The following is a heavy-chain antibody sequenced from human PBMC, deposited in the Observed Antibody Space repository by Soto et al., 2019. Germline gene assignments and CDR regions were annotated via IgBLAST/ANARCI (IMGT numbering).Heavy chain of an antibody. CDR3: ARDGSSGVLNAFEV. CDR1: GFSIKNYG. J-gene: IGHJ3*01. Sequence: QAPLVQSATEVKRPGASVKVTCKASGFSIKNYGITWVRLAPGQGLEWMGWISAVNGVTIFAQKFQGSVSMTTDTARSTAYMGLRGLKSDETALYYCARDGSSGVLNAFEVWGHGTMVAVS. CDR2: ISAVNGVT. D-gene: IGHD2-15*01. V-gene: IGHV1-18*01.